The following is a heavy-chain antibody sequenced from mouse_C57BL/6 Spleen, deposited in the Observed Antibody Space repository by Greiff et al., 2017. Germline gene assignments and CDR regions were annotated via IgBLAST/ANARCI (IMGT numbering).Heavy chain of an antibody. CDR1: GFTFSSYA. CDR3: AIGGYYDY. V-gene: IGHV5-4*01. CDR2: ISDGGSYT. J-gene: IGHJ2*01. Sequence: EVHLVESGGGLVKPGGSLKLSCAASGFTFSSYAMSWVRQTPEKRLEWVATISDGGSYTYYPDNVKGRFTISRDNAKNNLYLQMSHLKSEDTAMYYCAIGGYYDYWGQGTTLTVSS.